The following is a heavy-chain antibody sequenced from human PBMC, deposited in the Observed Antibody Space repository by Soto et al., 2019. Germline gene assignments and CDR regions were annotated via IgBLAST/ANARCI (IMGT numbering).Heavy chain of an antibody. D-gene: IGHD2-2*01. CDR2: IYYSGST. Sequence: SETLSLTCTVSGGSISSSSYYWGWIRQPPGKGLEWIGYIYYSGSTNYNPSLKSRVTISVDTSKNQFSLKLSSVTAADTAVYYCARDRKIVLVPAAMRGEYYYYYYGMDVWGQGTTVTVSS. V-gene: IGHV4-61*01. CDR1: GGSISSSSYY. J-gene: IGHJ6*02. CDR3: ARDRKIVLVPAAMRGEYYYYYYGMDV.